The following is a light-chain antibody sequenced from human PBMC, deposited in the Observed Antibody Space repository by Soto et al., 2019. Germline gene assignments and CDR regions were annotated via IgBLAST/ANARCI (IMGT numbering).Light chain of an antibody. J-gene: IGKJ5*01. CDR3: QQSYSSPVT. CDR2: AAS. CDR1: QSVSSY. Sequence: IQMTQSPSSLSAFLEDRVTITCRASQSVSSYLNWYLQKPGKAPKVLIYAASSLQSGVPSRFSGSGSGTDFTLTISSLQPEDFATYYCQQSYSSPVTFGQGTRVEI. V-gene: IGKV1-39*01.